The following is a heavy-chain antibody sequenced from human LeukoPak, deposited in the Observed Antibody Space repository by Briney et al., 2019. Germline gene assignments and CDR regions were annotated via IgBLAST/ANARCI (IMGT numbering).Heavy chain of an antibody. J-gene: IGHJ4*02. V-gene: IGHV3-7*01. CDR1: GFTFSTYA. CDR2: IKYDGIDK. CDR3: VRNRGWLQFDN. Sequence: GGSLRLSCVASGFTFSTYALSWVRQAPGKGLEWVAMIKYDGIDKQYLDSVKGRFTISRDNAKNSLYLDMNSLRAEDTAMYYCVRNRGWLQFDNWGQGTLVTVSS. D-gene: IGHD5-24*01.